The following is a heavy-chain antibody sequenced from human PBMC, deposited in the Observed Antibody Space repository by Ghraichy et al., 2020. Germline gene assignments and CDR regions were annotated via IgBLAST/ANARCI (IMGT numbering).Heavy chain of an antibody. CDR2: ISGTGGNT. CDR3: AKTPGYCSGGSCYSAWFDY. D-gene: IGHD2-15*01. CDR1: GFTFSSYA. J-gene: IGHJ4*02. V-gene: IGHV3-23*01. Sequence: GESLNISCAASGFTFSSYAMNWVRQAPGKGLEWVSAISGTGGNTYYADSVRGRFTISRDNSENTLYLEMNSLRAEDTAVYFCAKTPGYCSGGSCYSAWFDYWGQGTLVTVSS.